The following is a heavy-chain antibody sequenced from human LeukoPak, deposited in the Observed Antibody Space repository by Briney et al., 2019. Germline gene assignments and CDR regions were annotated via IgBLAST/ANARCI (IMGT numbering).Heavy chain of an antibody. V-gene: IGHV1-69*05. D-gene: IGHD2-2*02. CDR3: ARAQYQLLYNWFDP. Sequence: SVKVSCKASGGTFSSFAISWVRQAPGQGLEWMGGIIPIFGTANYAQKFQGRVTITTDESTSTAYMELSSLRSEDTAVYYCARAQYQLLYNWFDPWGQGTLVTVSS. J-gene: IGHJ5*02. CDR2: IIPIFGTA. CDR1: GGTFSSFA.